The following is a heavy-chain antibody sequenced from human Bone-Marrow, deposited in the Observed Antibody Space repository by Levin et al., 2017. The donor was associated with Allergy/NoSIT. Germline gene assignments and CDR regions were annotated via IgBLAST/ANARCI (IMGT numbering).Heavy chain of an antibody. J-gene: IGHJ6*03. V-gene: IGHV1-2*06. CDR1: GYTFTASY. Sequence: ASVKVSCKASGYTFTASYIHWVRQAPGQGLEWMGRINPDSGGTNFAEAFKGRVTLTRDTSVNTAYMELSGLRSYDTAVYYCARDYSPHFYYYADVWGKGTTVIVSS. CDR2: INPDSGGT. D-gene: IGHD2-15*01. CDR3: ARDYSPHFYYYADV.